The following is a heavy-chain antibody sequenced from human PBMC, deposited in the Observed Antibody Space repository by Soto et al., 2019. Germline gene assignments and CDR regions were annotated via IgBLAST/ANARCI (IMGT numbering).Heavy chain of an antibody. CDR2: VSWYSDTI. CDR3: IRAHSPRIVLAGAASDSFSMHV. J-gene: IGHJ6*02. Sequence: GGSLRLSGAASGFTFDDYAMHWVRQAPGKGLAWVSDVSWYSDTIGYADSVMGRFSISRDNAKNALYLQMNSLRPEDTALYFRIRAHSPRIVLAGAASDSFSMHVGGQGATDTDS. CDR1: GFTFDDYA. V-gene: IGHV3-9*01. D-gene: IGHD2-8*02.